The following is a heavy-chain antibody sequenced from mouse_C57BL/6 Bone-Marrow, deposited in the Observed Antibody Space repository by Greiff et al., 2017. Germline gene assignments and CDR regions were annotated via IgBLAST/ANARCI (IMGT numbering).Heavy chain of an antibody. CDR2: IYPGDGDT. D-gene: IGHD2-2*01. V-gene: IGHV1-82*01. CDR3: AKAMVTKD. CDR1: GYAFSSSW. J-gene: IGHJ3*01. Sequence: QVQLQQSGPELVKPGASVKISCKASGYAFSSSWMNWVKQRPGKGLEWIGRIYPGDGDTNYNGKFKGKATRTADKSASTAYMQLSSLTSEDSAVYFCAKAMVTKDWGQGTLVTVSA.